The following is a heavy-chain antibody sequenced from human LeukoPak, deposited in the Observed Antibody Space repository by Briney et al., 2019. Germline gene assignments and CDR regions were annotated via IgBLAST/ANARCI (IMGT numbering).Heavy chain of an antibody. Sequence: ASVKVSCKASGYTFTGYYMHWVRQAPGQGLEWMGWINPNSGGTNYAQKFQGRVTMTRDTSISTAYMELSSLRSEDTAVYYCARDRDTAMGYYYYGMDVWGQGTTVTVSS. J-gene: IGHJ6*02. CDR1: GYTFTGYY. V-gene: IGHV1-2*02. D-gene: IGHD5-18*01. CDR2: INPNSGGT. CDR3: ARDRDTAMGYYYYGMDV.